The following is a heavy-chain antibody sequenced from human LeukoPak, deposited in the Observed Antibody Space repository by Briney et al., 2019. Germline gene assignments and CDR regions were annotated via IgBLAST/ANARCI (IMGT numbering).Heavy chain of an antibody. CDR1: GGTFSSYA. J-gene: IGHJ4*02. V-gene: IGHV1-69*04. CDR3: ARSLQQQLGSFDY. D-gene: IGHD6-13*01. CDR2: IIPIFGIA. Sequence: SVKVSCKASGGTFSSYAISWVRQAPGQGLEWMGRIIPIFGIANYAQKFQGRVTITADKSTSTAYMELSSMRSEDTAVYYCARSLQQQLGSFDYWGQGTLVTVSS.